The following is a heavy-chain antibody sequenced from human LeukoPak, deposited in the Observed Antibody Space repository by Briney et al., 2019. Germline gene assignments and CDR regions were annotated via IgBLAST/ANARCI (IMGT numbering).Heavy chain of an antibody. D-gene: IGHD4-17*01. J-gene: IGHJ4*02. V-gene: IGHV3-21*01. Sequence: GGSLRLSCAASGFTFSSHNMKWVRQAPGKGLECVSSISISSDFIYYADSVAGRFTVSRDNAKNSLDLQMNSLRAEDTAMYYCAREGTVTLDYWGQGTLVTVSS. CDR2: ISISSDFI. CDR1: GFTFSSHN. CDR3: AREGTVTLDY.